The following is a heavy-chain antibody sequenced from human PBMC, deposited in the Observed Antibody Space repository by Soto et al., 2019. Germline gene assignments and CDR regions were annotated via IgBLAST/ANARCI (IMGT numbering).Heavy chain of an antibody. Sequence: QVQLVQSGAEEKKPGASVKVSCKASGYTFTSYAMHWVRQAPGQRLEWMGWINAGNGNTKYSQKFQGRVTITRDTSASTAYMALSSLRSEDTAVYYCARGVAPYYFHYWGQGTLVTVSS. CDR1: GYTFTSYA. V-gene: IGHV1-3*05. J-gene: IGHJ4*02. CDR2: INAGNGNT. CDR3: ARGVAPYYFHY. D-gene: IGHD2-15*01.